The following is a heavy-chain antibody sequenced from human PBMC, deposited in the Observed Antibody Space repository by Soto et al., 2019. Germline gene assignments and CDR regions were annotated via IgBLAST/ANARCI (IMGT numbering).Heavy chain of an antibody. V-gene: IGHV3-30-3*01. CDR2: ISYDGSNK. D-gene: IGHD1-26*01. CDR3: ARGGGSYCGY. J-gene: IGHJ4*02. CDR1: GFTFSSYA. Sequence: QVQLVESGGGVVQPGRSLRLSCAASGFTFSSYAMHWVRQAPGKGLEWVAVISYDGSNKYYADSVKGRFTISRDNSKNTLYLQMNSLRAEDTAVYDCARGGGSYCGYWGQGTLVTVSS.